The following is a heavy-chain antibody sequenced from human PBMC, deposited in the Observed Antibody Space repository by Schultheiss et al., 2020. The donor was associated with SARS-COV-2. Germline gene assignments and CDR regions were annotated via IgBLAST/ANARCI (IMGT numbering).Heavy chain of an antibody. CDR2: INHSGST. CDR1: GGSISSSNW. CDR3: ARVKGGWYFDY. D-gene: IGHD6-19*01. Sequence: SETLSLTCAVSGGSISSSNWWSWVRQPLGKGLEWIGEINHSGSTNYNPSLKSRVTISVDTSKNQFSLKLSSVTAADTAVYYCARVKGGWYFDYWGQGTLVTVSS. V-gene: IGHV4-4*02. J-gene: IGHJ4*02.